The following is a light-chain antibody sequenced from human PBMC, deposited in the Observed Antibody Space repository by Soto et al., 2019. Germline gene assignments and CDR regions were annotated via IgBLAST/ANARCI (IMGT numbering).Light chain of an antibody. V-gene: IGKV1-5*03. CDR2: KAS. J-gene: IGKJ1*01. Sequence: DIPMTQSPSTLSASVGDRVTITCRASQSISSWLAWYQQKPGKAPKLLIYKASSLERGVPSRFSGSGSGAEFTLTISSLQPDDFATYYCQQYNSYPRTFGQGTKVEVK. CDR1: QSISSW. CDR3: QQYNSYPRT.